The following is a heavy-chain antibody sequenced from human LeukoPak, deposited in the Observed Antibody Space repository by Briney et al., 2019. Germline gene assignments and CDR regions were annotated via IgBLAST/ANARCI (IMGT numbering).Heavy chain of an antibody. D-gene: IGHD3-22*01. J-gene: IGHJ3*02. Sequence: GASLKISCKGSGYSFTSYWIGWVRQMPGKGLEWMGIIYPGDSDTRYSPSFQGQVTISADKSISTAYLQWSSLKASDTAMYYCAGTITMTPWAFDIWGQGTMVTVSS. CDR2: IYPGDSDT. V-gene: IGHV5-51*01. CDR1: GYSFTSYW. CDR3: AGTITMTPWAFDI.